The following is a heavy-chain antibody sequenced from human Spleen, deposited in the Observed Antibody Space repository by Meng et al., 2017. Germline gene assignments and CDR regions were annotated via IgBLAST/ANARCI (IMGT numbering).Heavy chain of an antibody. CDR1: GFSLSTSGVG. J-gene: IGHJ4*02. CDR2: IYWDDDK. Sequence: QITLRESGPTLVKPTQTLTLTCTFSGFSLSTSGVGVGWIRQPPGKALQWLALIYWDDDKRYSPSLKSRLTITKDTSKNQVVLSMTNMDPVDTATYYCAHRGIAVAAYDYWGQGTLVTVSS. D-gene: IGHD6-19*01. V-gene: IGHV2-5*02. CDR3: AHRGIAVAAYDY.